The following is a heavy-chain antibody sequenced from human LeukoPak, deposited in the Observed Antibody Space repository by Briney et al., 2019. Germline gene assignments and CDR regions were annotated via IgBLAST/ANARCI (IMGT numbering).Heavy chain of an antibody. V-gene: IGHV4-4*07. CDR2: IYASGST. CDR1: GGSISSDF. J-gene: IGHJ4*02. CDR3: ARLERDYDYVWGSYRPYYFDY. Sequence: SETLSLTCTVSGGSISSDFWSWIRQPAGKGLEWIGRIYASGSTDYNPSLKSRVTMSLDTSENKFSLRLTSVTAADTAVYYCARLERDYDYVWGSYRPYYFDYWGQGTLVTVSS. D-gene: IGHD3-16*02.